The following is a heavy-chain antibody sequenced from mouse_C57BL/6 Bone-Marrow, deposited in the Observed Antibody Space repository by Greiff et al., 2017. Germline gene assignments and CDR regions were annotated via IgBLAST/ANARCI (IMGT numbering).Heavy chain of an antibody. J-gene: IGHJ3*01. V-gene: IGHV1-56*01. D-gene: IGHD2-14*01. Sequence: VQLQQSGPELVRPGASVKISCKAPGYTFTSHWMQWVRQRPGQGLEWLGEICPGSGSTYYNEKFKGKATLTVDTSSSTAYMQHSSLPSEDSAVFDCARGDRRGWFADWGQGTLVTVSA. CDR1: GYTFTSHW. CDR3: ARGDRRGWFAD. CDR2: ICPGSGST.